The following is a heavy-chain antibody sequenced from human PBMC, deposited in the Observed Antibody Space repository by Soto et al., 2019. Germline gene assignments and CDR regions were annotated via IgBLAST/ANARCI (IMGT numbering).Heavy chain of an antibody. V-gene: IGHV1-69*12. CDR2: IIPIFNTA. J-gene: IGHJ5*02. CDR1: GGTFNNYA. D-gene: IGHD3-3*01. Sequence: QVQLVQSGAEVKKPGSSVKVSCKASGGTFNNYAICWVRQARGQGLEWMGGIIPIFNTANYAQKFQGRVTLTADESTSTADMGQRSLSSEDTAIYYCARDTIFGVVIIGWFDPWGQGTLVTVSA. CDR3: ARDTIFGVVIIGWFDP.